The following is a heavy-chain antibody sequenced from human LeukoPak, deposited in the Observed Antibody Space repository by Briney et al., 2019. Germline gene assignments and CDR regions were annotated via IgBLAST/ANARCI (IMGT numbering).Heavy chain of an antibody. CDR1: GFTFSSYG. J-gene: IGHJ4*02. V-gene: IGHV3-33*06. D-gene: IGHD6-19*01. CDR3: AKGEVAGPMNFDY. CDR2: IWYDGSNK. Sequence: GGSLRLSCAASGFTFSSYGMHWVRQAPGKGLEWVAVIWYDGSNKYCADSVKGRFTISRDNSKNTLYLQMNSLRAEDTAVYYCAKGEVAGPMNFDYWGQGTLVTVSS.